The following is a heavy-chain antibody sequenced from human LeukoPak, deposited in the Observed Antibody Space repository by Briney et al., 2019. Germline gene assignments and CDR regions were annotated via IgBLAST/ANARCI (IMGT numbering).Heavy chain of an antibody. CDR1: GFTFISYW. CDR2: INSDGSTT. V-gene: IGHV3-74*01. Sequence: GGSLRLSCAASGFTFISYWMHWVRQAPGKGLVWVSRINSDGSTTSYAASVKGRFTISRDTAKNTLYLQMNSLRAEDTAVYYCARGHHYYDSSAYYYWGQGTLITVSS. CDR3: ARGHHYYDSSAYYY. D-gene: IGHD3-22*01. J-gene: IGHJ4*02.